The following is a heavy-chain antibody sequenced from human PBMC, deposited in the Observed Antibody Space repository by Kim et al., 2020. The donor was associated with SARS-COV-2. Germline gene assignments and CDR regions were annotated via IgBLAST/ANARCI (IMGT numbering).Heavy chain of an antibody. D-gene: IGHD6-13*01. CDR2: ISSSSSYT. CDR3: ASPGYSSSWTNFDY. J-gene: IGHJ4*02. Sequence: GGSLRLSCAASGFTFSDYYMNWIRQAPGKGLEWVSYISSSSSYTNYADSVKGRFTISRDNAKNSLYLQMNSLRAEDTAVYYCASPGYSSSWTNFDYWGQGPRVTVSS. CDR1: GFTFSDYY. V-gene: IGHV3-11*03.